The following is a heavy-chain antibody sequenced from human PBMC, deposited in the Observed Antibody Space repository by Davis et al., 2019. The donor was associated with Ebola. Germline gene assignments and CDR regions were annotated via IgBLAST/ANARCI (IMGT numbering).Heavy chain of an antibody. CDR1: GGSISSGGYY. D-gene: IGHD4-23*01. V-gene: IGHV4-39*07. CDR3: ARTQTTVVTGWFDP. Sequence: MPSETLSLTCTVSGGSISSGGYYWSWIRQPPGKGLEWIGSIYYSGSTYYNPSLKSRVTISVDTSKNQFSLKLSSVTAADTAVYYCARTQTTVVTGWFDPWGQGTLVTVSS. CDR2: IYYSGST. J-gene: IGHJ5*02.